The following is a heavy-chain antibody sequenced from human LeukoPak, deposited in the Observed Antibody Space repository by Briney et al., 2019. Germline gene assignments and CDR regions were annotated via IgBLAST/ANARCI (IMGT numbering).Heavy chain of an antibody. CDR3: ARLTGDRGGLDY. J-gene: IGHJ4*02. CDR1: GGTFSSYA. V-gene: IGHV1-69*05. D-gene: IGHD7-27*01. Sequence: ASVKVSCKASGGTFSSYAISWVRQAPGQGLEWMGWMNPNSGNTGYAQKFQGRVTITTDESTSTAYMELSSLRSEDTAVYYCARLTGDRGGLDYWGQGTLVTVSS. CDR2: MNPNSGNT.